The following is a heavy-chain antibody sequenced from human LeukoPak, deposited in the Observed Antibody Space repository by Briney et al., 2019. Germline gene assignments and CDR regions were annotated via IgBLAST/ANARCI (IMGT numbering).Heavy chain of an antibody. Sequence: PSETLSLTCTVSGGSISSTIYCWGWIRQPPGKGLEWIGSIDYSGSTYYNPSLKSRVTISVDTSKNQFSLNLSSVTAADTAVYYCARTITVIKRYFDFWGQGTLVTVSS. CDR1: GGSISSTIYC. V-gene: IGHV4-39*01. J-gene: IGHJ4*02. CDR3: ARTITVIKRYFDF. D-gene: IGHD3-22*01. CDR2: IDYSGST.